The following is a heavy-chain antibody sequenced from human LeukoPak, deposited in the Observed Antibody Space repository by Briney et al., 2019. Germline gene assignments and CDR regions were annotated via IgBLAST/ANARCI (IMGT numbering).Heavy chain of an antibody. CDR2: ISAYNGNT. V-gene: IGHV1-18*01. CDR1: GYTFTSYG. CDR3: ARDGVSEYYCDSSGNYFDS. J-gene: IGHJ4*02. D-gene: IGHD3-22*01. Sequence: GASVKVSCKASGYTFTSYGISWGRQAPGQGLEWMVWISAYNGNTNYAQKLQGRVTVTTGTSTSTAYMELRSLRSADTAVYYCARDGVSEYYCDSSGNYFDSWGQGTPVTVSS.